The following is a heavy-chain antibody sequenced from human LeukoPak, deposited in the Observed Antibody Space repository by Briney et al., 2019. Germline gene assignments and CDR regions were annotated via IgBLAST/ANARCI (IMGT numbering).Heavy chain of an antibody. J-gene: IGHJ4*02. D-gene: IGHD3-3*01. CDR2: ISWNSGSI. CDR3: AKDAYDFWSGYPQAPFDY. Sequence: GGSLRLSCAASGFTFDDYAMPWVRQAPGKGLEWVSGISWNSGSIGYADSVKGRFTISRDNAKNSLYLQMNSLRAEDTALYYCAKDAYDFWSGYPQAPFDYWGQGTLVTVSS. V-gene: IGHV3-9*01. CDR1: GFTFDDYA.